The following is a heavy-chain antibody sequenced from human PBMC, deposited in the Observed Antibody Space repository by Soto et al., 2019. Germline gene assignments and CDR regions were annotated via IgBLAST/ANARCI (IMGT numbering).Heavy chain of an antibody. Sequence: SETLSLTCTVTGDSINSRSYYWGWIRQPPGKGLEWIGSIYYSGRTYNNPSLRSRVPMSIDTSKDQFSLKLKSVTAADTALYFCARQRTSVVTKAYFDVWGPGSLVTVSS. D-gene: IGHD2-21*02. J-gene: IGHJ4*02. CDR3: ARQRTSVVTKAYFDV. CDR1: GDSINSRSYY. CDR2: IYYSGRT. V-gene: IGHV4-39*01.